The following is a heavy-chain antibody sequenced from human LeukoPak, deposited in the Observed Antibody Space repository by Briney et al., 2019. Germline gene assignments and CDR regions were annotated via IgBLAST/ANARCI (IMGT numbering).Heavy chain of an antibody. CDR2: ISSSSSYI. D-gene: IGHD1-26*01. CDR1: GFTFSSYS. CDR3: ARGGVYSGSYYQVRDAFDI. Sequence: GGSLRLSCAASGFTFSSYSMNWVRQAPGKGLEGVSSISSSSSYIYYADSVKGRFTISRDNAKNSLYLQMNSLRAEDTAMYYCARGGVYSGSYYQVRDAFDIWGQGTMVTVSS. J-gene: IGHJ3*02. V-gene: IGHV3-21*01.